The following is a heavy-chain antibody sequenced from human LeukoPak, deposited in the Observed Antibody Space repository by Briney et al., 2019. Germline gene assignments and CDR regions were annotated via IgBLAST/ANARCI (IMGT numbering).Heavy chain of an antibody. V-gene: IGHV3-48*03. CDR1: GFTFSSYE. D-gene: IGHD5-18*01. CDR3: ARGGYSYPFGY. J-gene: IGHJ4*02. Sequence: GGSLRLSCAASGFTFSSYEMNWVRQAPGKGLEWVSYISSSGSTIYYADSVKGRFTISRDNAKNSLYLQMSSLRAEDTAVYYCARGGYSYPFGYWGQGTLVTVSS. CDR2: ISSSGSTI.